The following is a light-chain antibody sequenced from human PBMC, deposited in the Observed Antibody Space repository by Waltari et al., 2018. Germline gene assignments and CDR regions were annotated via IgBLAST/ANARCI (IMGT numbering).Light chain of an antibody. CDR2: RDN. CDR3: QSYDSSLSGVL. V-gene: IGLV1-40*01. CDR1: NSNLGPRPD. Sequence: QSVLTQPPSASWAPGQRVTISCTGSNSNLGPRPDLHWYQQVPGEAPSLLIYRDNNRPSGVPDRFSGSKSGTSASLAITGLQPEDEADYYCQSYDSSLSGVLFGGGTKLTVL. J-gene: IGLJ3*02.